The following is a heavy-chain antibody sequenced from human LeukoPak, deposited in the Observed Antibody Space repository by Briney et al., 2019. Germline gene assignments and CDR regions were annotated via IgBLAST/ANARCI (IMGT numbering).Heavy chain of an antibody. CDR3: ARGKQLVRRWWFDP. J-gene: IGHJ5*02. D-gene: IGHD6-13*01. CDR2: MNPNSGNT. V-gene: IGHV1-8*01. Sequence: ASVKVSCKASGYTFTSYDINWVRQATGQGLEWMGWMNPNSGNTGYAQKFQGRVTMTRNTSISTAHMELSSLRSEDTAVYYCARGKQLVRRWWFDPWGQGTLVTVSS. CDR1: GYTFTSYD.